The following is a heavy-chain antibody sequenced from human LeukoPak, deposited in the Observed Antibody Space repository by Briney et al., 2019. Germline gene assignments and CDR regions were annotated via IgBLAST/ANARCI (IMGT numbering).Heavy chain of an antibody. CDR1: GFTFSSYG. J-gene: IGHJ4*02. CDR2: ISYDGSNK. V-gene: IGHV3-30*18. CDR3: AKAAYSSSWYGTLDY. Sequence: GGSLSLSCAASGFTFSSYGMHGVRQAPGKGLEGVAVISYDGSNKYYADSVKGRFTISRDNSKNTLYLQMNSLRAEDTAVYYCAKAAYSSSWYGTLDYWGQGTLVTVSS. D-gene: IGHD6-13*01.